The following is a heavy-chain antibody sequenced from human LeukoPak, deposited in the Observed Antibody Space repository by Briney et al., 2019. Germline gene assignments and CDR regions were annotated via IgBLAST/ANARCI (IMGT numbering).Heavy chain of an antibody. D-gene: IGHD3-22*01. CDR3: ARRAMIVVVIREGYAFDI. CDR2: IIPIFGTA. J-gene: IGHJ3*02. CDR1: GGTXSSYA. Sequence: ASVKVSCKASGGTXSSYAISGVRQAPGQGLEWMGGIIPIFGTANYAQKFQGRVTITADESTSKAYMELSSLRSEDTAVYYCARRAMIVVVIREGYAFDIWGQGTMVTVSS. V-gene: IGHV1-69*13.